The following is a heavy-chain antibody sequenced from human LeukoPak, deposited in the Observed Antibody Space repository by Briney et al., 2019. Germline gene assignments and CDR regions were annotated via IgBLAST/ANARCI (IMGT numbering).Heavy chain of an antibody. CDR2: ISPDGSTT. V-gene: IGHV3-74*01. CDR1: RFTFSSYW. Sequence: GGSLRLSCVASRFTFSSYWMHWVRQAPGTGLVWVSYISPDGSTTRYADSVKGRFTVSRDNAKNRLYLQMNSLRVEDTAVYFCASAWSYWGQGALVTVSS. D-gene: IGHD1-1*01. CDR3: ASAWSY. J-gene: IGHJ4*02.